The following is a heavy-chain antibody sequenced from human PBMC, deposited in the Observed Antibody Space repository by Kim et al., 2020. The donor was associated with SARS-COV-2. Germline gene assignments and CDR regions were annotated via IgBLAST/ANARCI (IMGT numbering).Heavy chain of an antibody. V-gene: IGHV3-11*03. Sequence: GGSLRLSCVGSGLTFSGHSMNWVRQAPGKGLEWVSYISSSGSQINYGESVRGRFTISRDNAKDSVDLQMNSLRVEDTAVYYCARQTIDMVGRYFDWLQKADYYFDYWGQGTLVTVS. CDR2: ISSSGSQI. CDR1: GLTFSGHS. J-gene: IGHJ4*02. D-gene: IGHD3-9*01. CDR3: ARQTIDMVGRYFDWLQKADYYFDY.